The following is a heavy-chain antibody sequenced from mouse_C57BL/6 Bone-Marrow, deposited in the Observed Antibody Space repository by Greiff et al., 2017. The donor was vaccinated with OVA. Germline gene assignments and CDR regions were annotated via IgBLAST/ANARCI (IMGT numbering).Heavy chain of an antibody. Sequence: QVQLQQPGAELVKPGASVKLSCKASGYTFTSYWMHWVKQRPGQGLEWIGMIHPNSGSTNYNEKFKSKATLTVDKSSSTAYMQLSSLTSEDSAVDYCQERWGYSYYFDYWGQGTTLTVSS. D-gene: IGHD3-1*01. V-gene: IGHV1-64*01. CDR1: GYTFTSYW. CDR3: QERWGYSYYFDY. J-gene: IGHJ2*01. CDR2: IHPNSGST.